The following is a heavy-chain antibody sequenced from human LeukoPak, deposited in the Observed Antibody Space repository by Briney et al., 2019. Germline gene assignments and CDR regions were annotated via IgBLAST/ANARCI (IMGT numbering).Heavy chain of an antibody. Sequence: ASVKVSCKASGYTFTSYGISWVRQAPGQGLEWMGWISAYNGNTNYAQELQGRVTMTTDTSTSTAYMELRSLRSDDTAVYYCARDLSSGWLVGWFDPWGQGTLVTVSS. CDR1: GYTFTSYG. D-gene: IGHD6-19*01. V-gene: IGHV1-18*01. J-gene: IGHJ5*02. CDR3: ARDLSSGWLVGWFDP. CDR2: ISAYNGNT.